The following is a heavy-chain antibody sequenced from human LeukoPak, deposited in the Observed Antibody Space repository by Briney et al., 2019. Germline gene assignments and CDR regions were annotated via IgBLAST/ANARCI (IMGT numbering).Heavy chain of an antibody. V-gene: IGHV5-51*01. Sequence: GESLKISCKGSGYTFTSYWINWVRQMPGKGLEWMGIVYPGESETRYSPSFQGQVTISADKSITTVYLQWSSLKASDTAMYYCARLYGDYALDYWGQGTLVTVSS. CDR1: GYTFTSYW. CDR3: ARLYGDYALDY. CDR2: VYPGESET. J-gene: IGHJ4*02. D-gene: IGHD4-17*01.